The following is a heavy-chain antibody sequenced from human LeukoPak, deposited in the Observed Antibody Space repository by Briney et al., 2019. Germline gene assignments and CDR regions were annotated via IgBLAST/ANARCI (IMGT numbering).Heavy chain of an antibody. CDR2: IYHSGSA. V-gene: IGHV4-38-2*02. J-gene: IGHJ4*02. CDR1: GYSITSGYN. Sequence: PSETLSLTCTVSGYSITSGYNWAWIRQPPGKVLEWIGSIYHSGSAYYNPSLKSRVTISVDTSKNQFSLKLSSVTAADTAVYYCVRYCSSTTCYTRAVDYWGQGTLVSVSS. D-gene: IGHD2-2*02. CDR3: VRYCSSTTCYTRAVDY.